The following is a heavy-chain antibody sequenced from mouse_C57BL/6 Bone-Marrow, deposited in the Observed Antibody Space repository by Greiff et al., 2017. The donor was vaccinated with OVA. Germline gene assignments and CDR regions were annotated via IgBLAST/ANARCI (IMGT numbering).Heavy chain of an antibody. J-gene: IGHJ3*01. Sequence: QVQLQQPGAELVKPGASVKLSCKASGYTFTSYWMHWVKQRPGQGLEWIGMIHPNSGSTNYNEKFKSKATLTVDKSSSTAYMQLSSLTSEDSAVYYCARVTTVVAGGTWFAYWGQGTRVTVSA. D-gene: IGHD1-1*01. CDR2: IHPNSGST. CDR3: ARVTTVVAGGTWFAY. V-gene: IGHV1-64*01. CDR1: GYTFTSYW.